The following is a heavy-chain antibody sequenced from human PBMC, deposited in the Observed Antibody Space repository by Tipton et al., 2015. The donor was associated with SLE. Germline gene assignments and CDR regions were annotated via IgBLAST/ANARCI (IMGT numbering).Heavy chain of an antibody. J-gene: IGHJ6*02. CDR1: GGSISSYY. D-gene: IGHD1-26*01. CDR2: IYYSGST. V-gene: IGHV4-59*01. Sequence: LRLSCTVSGGSISSYYWSWIRQPPGKGLEWIGYIYYSGSTNYNPSLKSRVTISVDTSKNQFSLKLSSVTAADTAVYYCARDVVLVVGANYYYYGMDVWGQGTTVTVSS. CDR3: ARDVVLVVGANYYYYGMDV.